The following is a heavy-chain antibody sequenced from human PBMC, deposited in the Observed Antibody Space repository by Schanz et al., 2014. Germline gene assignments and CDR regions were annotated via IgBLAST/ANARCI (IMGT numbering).Heavy chain of an antibody. J-gene: IGHJ5*02. D-gene: IGHD4-4*01. CDR1: GGSIRGYY. V-gene: IGHV4-59*08. CDR2: VHSSGST. CDR3: ARHLPGGYNNHGWFDP. Sequence: QVQLQESGPGLVKPSETLSLTCTVSGGSIRGYYCSWIRQPPGKGLEWIGYVHSSGSTNYNSSLKSRVTISLDTSKNQSSLKLSSVTAADTAVYYCARHLPGGYNNHGWFDPWGQGTLVTVSS.